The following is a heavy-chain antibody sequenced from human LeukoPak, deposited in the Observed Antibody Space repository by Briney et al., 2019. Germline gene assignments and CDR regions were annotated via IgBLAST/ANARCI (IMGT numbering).Heavy chain of an antibody. V-gene: IGHV1-2*02. CDR3: AREWDSGSYGWFRY. D-gene: IGHD1-26*01. CDR2: MNPNSGNT. CDR1: GYTFTSYY. J-gene: IGHJ4*02. Sequence: ASVKVSCKASGYTFTSYYMHWVRQAPGQGLEWMGWMNPNSGNTGYAQKFQGRVTMTRDTSISTAYMELSRLRSDDTAVYYCAREWDSGSYGWFRYWGQGTLVTVSS.